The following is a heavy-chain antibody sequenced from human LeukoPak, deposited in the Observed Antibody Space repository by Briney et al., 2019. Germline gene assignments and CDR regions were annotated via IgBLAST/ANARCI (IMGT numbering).Heavy chain of an antibody. D-gene: IGHD2-15*01. CDR1: GFSLSTREVG. V-gene: IGHV2-5*02. CDR3: AHRPQRGVPPSF. J-gene: IGHJ4*02. CDR2: IWWDDDR. Sequence: SGPTLVKPTETLTLTCTLSGFSLSTREVGVGWIRQPPGKALEWLAVIWWDDDRRYSASLKSRLTITKDTSKNQVVLTMTNMDPVDTGTYYCAHRPQRGVPPSFWGQGTLVTVPS.